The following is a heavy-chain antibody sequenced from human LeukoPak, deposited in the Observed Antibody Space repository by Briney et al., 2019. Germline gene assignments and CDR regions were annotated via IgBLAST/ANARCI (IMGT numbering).Heavy chain of an antibody. J-gene: IGHJ4*02. V-gene: IGHV4-34*01. CDR1: GGSFSGYY. Sequence: SETLSLTCAVYGGSFSGYYWSWIRQLPGKGLEWIGEINHSGSTNYNPSLKSRVTISVDTSKNQFSLKLSSVTAADTAVYYCARGSPPIGNYWGQGTLVTVSS. CDR3: ARGSPPIGNY. CDR2: INHSGST. D-gene: IGHD1-26*01.